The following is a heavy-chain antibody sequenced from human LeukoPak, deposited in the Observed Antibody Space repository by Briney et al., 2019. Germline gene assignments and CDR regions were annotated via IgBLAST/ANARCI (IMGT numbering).Heavy chain of an antibody. CDR1: GGSISSYY. CDR3: AREANYYGSGSYFEGTFDY. CDR2: IYYSGST. Sequence: SETLSLTCTVSGGSISSYYWSWIRQPPGKGLEWIGYIYYSGSTNYKSSLKSRVTISVDTSKNEFSLKLTSVTAADTAVYYCAREANYYGSGSYFEGTFDYWGQGSLVTVSS. J-gene: IGHJ4*02. D-gene: IGHD3-10*01. V-gene: IGHV4-59*01.